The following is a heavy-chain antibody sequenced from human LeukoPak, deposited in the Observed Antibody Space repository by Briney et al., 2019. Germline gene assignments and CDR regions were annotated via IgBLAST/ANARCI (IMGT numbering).Heavy chain of an antibody. J-gene: IGHJ6*02. CDR2: ISSSGSTI. D-gene: IGHD1-26*01. CDR3: ASLLGALDYYYGMDV. Sequence: GGSLRLSCAASGFTFSSYEMNWVRQAPGKGLEWVSYISSSGSTIYYAGSVKGRFTISRDNAKNSLYLQMNSLRAEDTAVYYCASLLGALDYYYGMDVWGQGTTVTVSS. CDR1: GFTFSSYE. V-gene: IGHV3-48*03.